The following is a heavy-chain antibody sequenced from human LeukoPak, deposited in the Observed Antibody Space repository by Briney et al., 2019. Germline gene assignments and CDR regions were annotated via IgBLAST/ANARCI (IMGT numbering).Heavy chain of an antibody. CDR3: AQSGLRGSLFDY. J-gene: IGHJ4*02. V-gene: IGHV3-23*01. CDR2: ISGSGGGT. D-gene: IGHD5-12*01. CDR1: GYTFSSYA. Sequence: GGSLRLSCAASGYTFSSYAMSWVRQAPGKGLESVSTISGSGGGTYYADSVKGRFTISRDNSKNTLYLQMNSLRAEDTAVYYCAQSGLRGSLFDYWGQGTLVTVSS.